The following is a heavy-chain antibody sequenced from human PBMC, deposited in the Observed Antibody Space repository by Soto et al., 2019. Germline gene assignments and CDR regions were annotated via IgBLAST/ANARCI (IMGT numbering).Heavy chain of an antibody. CDR2: IIPIFGTA. CDR1: GGTFSSYA. CDR3: ARELVPLIAGAGKYYYYYYGMDV. J-gene: IGHJ6*02. Sequence: SVKVSCKASGGTFSSYAISWVRQAPGQGLEWMGGIIPIFGTANYAQKFQGRVTITADESTSTAYMELRSLRSDDTAVYYCARELVPLIAGAGKYYYYYYGMDVWGQGTTVTVYS. D-gene: IGHD6-19*01. V-gene: IGHV1-69*13.